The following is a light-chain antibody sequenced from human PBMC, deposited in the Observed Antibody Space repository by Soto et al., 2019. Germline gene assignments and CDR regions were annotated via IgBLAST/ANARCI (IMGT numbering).Light chain of an antibody. CDR3: CSYAGSSSFRVL. CDR1: NGDVGTYNY. CDR2: DVT. Sequence: QSVLTQPRSVSGSPGQSVTISCTGTNGDVGTYNYVSWYQQHPGKAPKLIIYDVTKRPSGVPDRFSGSKSGNTASLIISGLQAADEAEYYCCCCSYAGSSSFRVLFGGGTQLTVL. J-gene: IGLJ2*01. V-gene: IGLV2-11*01.